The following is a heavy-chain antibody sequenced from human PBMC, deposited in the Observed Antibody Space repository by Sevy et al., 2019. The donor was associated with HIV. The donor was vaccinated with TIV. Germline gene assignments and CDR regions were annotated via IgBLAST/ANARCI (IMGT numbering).Heavy chain of an antibody. Sequence: ATVKVSCKAFGGSFSFYGISWVRQAPGQGLEWMAGIIPILGTTKYAQKFQGRVTITADESTSTVYMELTSLRSEDTAVYYCARGGPVDILTHYGMDVWGQGTTVTVSS. CDR3: ARGGPVDILTHYGMDV. J-gene: IGHJ6*02. D-gene: IGHD3-9*01. V-gene: IGHV1-69*13. CDR2: IIPILGTT. CDR1: GGSFSFYG.